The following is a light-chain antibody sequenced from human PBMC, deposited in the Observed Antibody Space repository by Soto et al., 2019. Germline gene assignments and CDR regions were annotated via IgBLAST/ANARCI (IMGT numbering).Light chain of an antibody. Sequence: DIQMTQSPSSLFASVGDRVTITCRATQDINIYLNWYQQKPGKAPNLLIYDASNLEIGVPSRFSGSGSGTHFTFTISSLQTEDIGTYYCQQYDILPITFGRGTRLGIK. J-gene: IGKJ5*01. CDR1: QDINIY. CDR3: QQYDILPIT. CDR2: DAS. V-gene: IGKV1-33*01.